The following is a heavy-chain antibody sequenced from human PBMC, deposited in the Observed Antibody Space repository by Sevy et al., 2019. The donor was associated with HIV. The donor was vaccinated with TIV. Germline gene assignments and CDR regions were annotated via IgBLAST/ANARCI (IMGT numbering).Heavy chain of an antibody. V-gene: IGHV1-18*01. CDR1: GYTFTSYR. D-gene: IGHD2-15*01. CDR2: VSAHNGDT. J-gene: IGHJ4*02. CDR3: ARAYCRGGRCYSLAY. Sequence: ASVKVSCHTSGYTFTSYRISWVRQAPGQGLEWMGWVSAHNGDTDYVRNFQGRVTMITETSTSTAYMGLRSLRSDDTAVYYCARAYCRGGRCYSLAYWGQGTLVTVSS.